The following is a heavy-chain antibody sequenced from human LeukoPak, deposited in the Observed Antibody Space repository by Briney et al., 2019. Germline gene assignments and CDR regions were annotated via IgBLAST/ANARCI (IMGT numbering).Heavy chain of an antibody. CDR3: AKEPPVVPAAIGEDYFDY. CDR2: ISGSGGST. D-gene: IGHD2-2*01. J-gene: IGHJ4*02. V-gene: IGHV3-23*01. Sequence: GGSLRLSCAASGFTFSSYAMSWVRQAPGKGLEWVSAISGSGGSTYYADSVKGRFTISRHNSKNTLYLQMNSLRAEDTAVYYCAKEPPVVPAAIGEDYFDYWGQGTLVTVSS. CDR1: GFTFSSYA.